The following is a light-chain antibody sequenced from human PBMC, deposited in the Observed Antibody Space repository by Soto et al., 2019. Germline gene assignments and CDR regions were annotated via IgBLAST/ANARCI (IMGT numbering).Light chain of an antibody. J-gene: IGLJ2*01. V-gene: IGLV1-40*01. CDR2: GNS. CDR1: SSNIGAGYG. Sequence: QSVLTQPPSVSGAPGQRVTISCTGRSSNIGAGYGVHWYQQLPGTAPKLLIYGNSNRPSGVPDRFSGSKSGTSASLAITGLQAEEEADYYCQSYDISLSVVFGGGTKLTVL. CDR3: QSYDISLSVV.